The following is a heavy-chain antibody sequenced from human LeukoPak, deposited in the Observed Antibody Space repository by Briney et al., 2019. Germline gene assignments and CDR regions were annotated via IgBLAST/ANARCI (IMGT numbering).Heavy chain of an antibody. CDR1: GFTFSSYE. CDR3: AREVAGLDY. D-gene: IGHD6-19*01. Sequence: PGGSLRLSCAASGFTFSSYEMNWVRQAPGKGLEWVSYISSSGSTIYYAVSVKGRFTISRDNAKNSLYLQMNSLRAEDTAVYYCAREVAGLDYWGQGTLVTVSS. J-gene: IGHJ4*02. CDR2: ISSSGSTI. V-gene: IGHV3-48*03.